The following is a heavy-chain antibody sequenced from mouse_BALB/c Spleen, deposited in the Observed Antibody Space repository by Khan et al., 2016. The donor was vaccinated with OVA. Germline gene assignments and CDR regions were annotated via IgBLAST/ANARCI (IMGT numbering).Heavy chain of an antibody. CDR2: INSGGYYT. J-gene: IGHJ3*01. CDR3: ASHLTGSFAY. D-gene: IGHD4-1*01. V-gene: IGHV5-6*01. Sequence: EVQLQESGGDLMKPGGSLKLSCAASGFTFSTYGMSWVRQTPDKSLEWVATINSGGYYTYYPDSVQGRFTVSRNNARNTLYLQMSSLKSEDTAMYYCASHLTGSFAYWGQGTLVTVSA. CDR1: GFTFSTYG.